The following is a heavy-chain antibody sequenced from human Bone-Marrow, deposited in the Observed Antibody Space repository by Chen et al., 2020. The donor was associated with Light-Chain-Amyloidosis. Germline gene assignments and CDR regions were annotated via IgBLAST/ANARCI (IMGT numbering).Heavy chain of an antibody. CDR1: GYTFPNYW. Sequence: EVQLEQSGPEVKKTGESLKISCKGSGYTFPNYWICWVRQMPGKGLDGMGVIYPDDADARYSPAVEGHVTISADKSSTTAYLQWRSLKASDTAMYYCARRRDGYNFDYWGQGTLVTVSS. D-gene: IGHD5-12*01. CDR2: IYPDDADA. V-gene: IGHV5-51*01. CDR3: ARRRDGYNFDY. J-gene: IGHJ4*02.